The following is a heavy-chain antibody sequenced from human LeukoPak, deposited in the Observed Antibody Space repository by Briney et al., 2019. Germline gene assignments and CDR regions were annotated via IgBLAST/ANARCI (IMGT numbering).Heavy chain of an antibody. J-gene: IGHJ3*02. D-gene: IGHD3-10*01. V-gene: IGHV3-23*01. Sequence: GGSLRLSCAASGFTFSSYAMSWVRQAPGKGLEWVSVISGSGGPTYYADSVKGRFIISRDNSKNTLYLQMNSLRPEDTAVYYCAKEGDYYGSGSYRDGFDIWGQGTRATVSS. CDR3: AKEGDYYGSGSYRDGFDI. CDR1: GFTFSSYA. CDR2: ISGSGGPT.